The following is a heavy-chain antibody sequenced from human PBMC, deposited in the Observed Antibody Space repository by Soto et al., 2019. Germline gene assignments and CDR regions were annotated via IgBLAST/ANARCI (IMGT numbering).Heavy chain of an antibody. J-gene: IGHJ6*02. D-gene: IGHD2-2*01. CDR1: GFTFSSYA. V-gene: IGHV3-30-3*01. Sequence: RRLSCAASGFTFSSYAMHWVRQAPGKGLEWVAVISYDGSNKYYADSVKGRFTISRDNSKNTLYLQMNSLRAEDTAVYYCARGGLLGYCSSTSCYPLTAYYYYGMDVWGQGTTVTVSS. CDR3: ARGGLLGYCSSTSCYPLTAYYYYGMDV. CDR2: ISYDGSNK.